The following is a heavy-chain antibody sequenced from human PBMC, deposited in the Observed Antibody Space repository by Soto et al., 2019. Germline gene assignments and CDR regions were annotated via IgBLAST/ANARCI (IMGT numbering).Heavy chain of an antibody. D-gene: IGHD2-8*01. V-gene: IGHV3-30*03. J-gene: IGHJ4*02. Sequence: QVQLVESGGGVGQPGGSLRLSCAAPGFTFSNYCMHWVHQAPGKGLEWVADITKNGRNKDYADSVKGRLAISRDNSKNTLELQMNSLRVEDTAIYYCGRCNGDDCHSPFDYWGQGTLVTVSS. CDR2: ITKNGRNK. CDR3: GRCNGDDCHSPFDY. CDR1: GFTFSNYC.